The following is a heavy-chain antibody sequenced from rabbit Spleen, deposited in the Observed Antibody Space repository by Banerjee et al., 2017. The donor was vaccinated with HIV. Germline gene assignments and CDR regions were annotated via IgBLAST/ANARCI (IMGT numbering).Heavy chain of an antibody. CDR3: ARDTGSSFSSYGMDL. Sequence: QSLEESGGDMVKPGASLTLTCTASGFSFSSRYYMCWVRQAPGKGLEWIACIYAGSSGNTYYASWAKGRFTISKTSSTTVTLQMTSLTAADTATYFCARDTGSSFSSYGMDLWGQGTLVTVS. CDR1: GFSFSSRYY. J-gene: IGHJ6*01. CDR2: IYAGSSGNT. V-gene: IGHV1S40*01. D-gene: IGHD8-1*01.